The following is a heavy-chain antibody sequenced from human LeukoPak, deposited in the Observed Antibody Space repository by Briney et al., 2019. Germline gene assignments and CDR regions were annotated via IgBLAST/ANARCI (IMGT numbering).Heavy chain of an antibody. CDR1: GFTFSNYN. Sequence: GGSLRLSCAASGFTFSNYNMNWVRQAPGKGLEWVSSISSSSTYIYYADSLKGRFTTSRDNAKNSLYLQMNSLRAEDTAVYYCARDLGGGWFDPWGQGTLVTVSS. J-gene: IGHJ5*02. CDR3: ARDLGGGWFDP. V-gene: IGHV3-21*01. D-gene: IGHD3-10*01. CDR2: ISSSSTYI.